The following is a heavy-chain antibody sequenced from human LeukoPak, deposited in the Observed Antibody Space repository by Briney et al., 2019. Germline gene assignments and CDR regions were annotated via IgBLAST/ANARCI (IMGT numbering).Heavy chain of an antibody. V-gene: IGHV4-4*07. CDR1: GGSISSYY. CDR3: AREGYCSGGSCFDY. J-gene: IGHJ4*02. D-gene: IGHD2-15*01. Sequence: PSETLSLTCTVSGGSISSYYWSWIRQPAGKGLEWIGRIYTSGSTNYNPSLKSRVTTSVDTSKNQFSLKLSSVTAADTAVYYCAREGYCSGGSCFDYWGQGTLVTVSS. CDR2: IYTSGST.